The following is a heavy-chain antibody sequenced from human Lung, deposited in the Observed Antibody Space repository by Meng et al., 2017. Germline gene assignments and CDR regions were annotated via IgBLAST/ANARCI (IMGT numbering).Heavy chain of an antibody. CDR2: IRVGNDET. D-gene: IGHD3-10*01. V-gene: IGHV1-3*01. CDR3: ARDLNGDRGIYFDY. Sequence: QVQLVQAGGEVKKPGALVKVSCKTCGYTFTNSVIHWVRQAPGQRLEWMGWIRVGNDETHYSQKFQGRVTISRDTSASTAYMGLSSLRSEDTAIYYCARDLNGDRGIYFDYWGQGTLVTVSS. CDR1: GYTFTNSV. J-gene: IGHJ4*02.